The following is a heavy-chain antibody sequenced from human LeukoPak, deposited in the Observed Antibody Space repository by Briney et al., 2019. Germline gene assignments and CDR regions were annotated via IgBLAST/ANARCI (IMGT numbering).Heavy chain of an antibody. D-gene: IGHD2-2*02. CDR3: ARWGREDIVVVPAAISYYYGMDV. CDR1: GYTFTSYY. Sequence: ASVKVSCKASGYTFTSYYMHWVRQAPGQGLEWMGIINPSGGSTSYAQKFQGRVTMTRDTSTSTVYMELSSLRSEDTAVYYCARWGREDIVVVPAAISYYYGMDVWGHGTTVTVSS. J-gene: IGHJ6*02. V-gene: IGHV1-46*01. CDR2: INPSGGST.